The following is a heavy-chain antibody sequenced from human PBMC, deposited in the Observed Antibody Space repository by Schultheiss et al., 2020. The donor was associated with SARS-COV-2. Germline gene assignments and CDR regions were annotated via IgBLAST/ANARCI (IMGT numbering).Heavy chain of an antibody. CDR3: ARGSPIFGVVKAFDI. CDR1: GYTFTGYY. J-gene: IGHJ3*02. D-gene: IGHD3-3*01. CDR2: INPNSGGT. V-gene: IGHV1-2*02. Sequence: ASVKVSCKASGYTFTGYYMHWVRQAPGQGLEWMGWINPNSGGTNYAQKFQGRVTMTRDTSISTAYMELSRLRSDDTAVYYCARGSPIFGVVKAFDIWGQGTMVTVSS.